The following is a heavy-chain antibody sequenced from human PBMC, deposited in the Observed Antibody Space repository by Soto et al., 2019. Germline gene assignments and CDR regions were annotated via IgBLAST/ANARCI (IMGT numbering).Heavy chain of an antibody. CDR1: GFSFSKFA. J-gene: IGHJ4*02. V-gene: IGHV3-33*01. Sequence: GGSLRLSCAASGFSFSKFAMHLVRQAPCKGLECVTVIWFDGTNRDYADSVKGIFTVSRDNSKNTLDLKMNNLRAEDTGVYYCAREGDSSGYPVDFDSWGQGTGVTVSS. D-gene: IGHD3-22*01. CDR2: IWFDGTNR. CDR3: AREGDSSGYPVDFDS.